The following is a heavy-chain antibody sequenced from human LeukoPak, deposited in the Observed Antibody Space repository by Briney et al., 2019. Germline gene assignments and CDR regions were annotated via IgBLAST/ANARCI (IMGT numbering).Heavy chain of an antibody. D-gene: IGHD1-1*01. J-gene: IGHJ3*02. Sequence: PGASLRLSCAASGFTFSSYAMSWVRQAPGKGLEWVGRIKSKTDGGTTDYAAPVKGRFTISRDDSKNTLYLQMNSLKTEDTAVYYCTAAYNWNADDAFDIWGQGTMVTVSS. CDR1: GFTFSSYA. V-gene: IGHV3-15*01. CDR2: IKSKTDGGTT. CDR3: TAAYNWNADDAFDI.